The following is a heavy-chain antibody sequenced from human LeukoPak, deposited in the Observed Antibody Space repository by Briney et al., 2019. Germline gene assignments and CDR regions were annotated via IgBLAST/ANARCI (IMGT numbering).Heavy chain of an antibody. V-gene: IGHV3-23*01. D-gene: IGHD2-21*02. J-gene: IGHJ3*02. Sequence: PGGTLRLSCTASGFTFSSYGMSWVRQAPGKGLDWVSAISGSGGSTYYADSVKGRFSISRDNSKNTLYLQMNSLRAEDTAVYYCAKGARGMVVTDDAFDIWGQGTMVTVSS. CDR1: GFTFSSYG. CDR2: ISGSGGST. CDR3: AKGARGMVVTDDAFDI.